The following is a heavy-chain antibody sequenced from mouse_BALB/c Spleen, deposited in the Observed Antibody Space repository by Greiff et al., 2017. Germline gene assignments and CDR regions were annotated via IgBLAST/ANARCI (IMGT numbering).Heavy chain of an antibody. CDR3: ARGGYGSAWFAY. J-gene: IGHJ3*01. CDR1: GFTFSSFG. V-gene: IGHV5-17*02. Sequence: EVKLVESGGGLVQPGGSRKLSCAASGFTFSSFGMHWVRQAPEKGLEWVAYISSGSSTIYYADTVKGRFTISRDNPKNTLFLQMTSLRSEDTAMYYCARGGYGSAWFAYWGQGTLVTVSA. D-gene: IGHD2-2*01. CDR2: ISSGSSTI.